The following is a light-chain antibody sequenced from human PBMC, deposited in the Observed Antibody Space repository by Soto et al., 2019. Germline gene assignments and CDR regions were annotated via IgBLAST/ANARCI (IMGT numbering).Light chain of an antibody. CDR1: NRDVGSYNL. Sequence: SALTQPASVSGSPGPSITLSCPGTNRDVGSYNLVSWYQQRPGEAPKLIISEVRNRPSGISYRFTGSKSGNTASLTISGLQAEDEADYYCSSYTTTSTLVFGGGTKLTVL. J-gene: IGLJ3*02. CDR2: EVR. CDR3: SSYTTTSTLV. V-gene: IGLV2-14*01.